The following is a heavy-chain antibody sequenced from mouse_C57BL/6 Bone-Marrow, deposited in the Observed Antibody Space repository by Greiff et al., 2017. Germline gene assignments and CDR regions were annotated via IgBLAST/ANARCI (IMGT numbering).Heavy chain of an antibody. CDR1: GYTFTSYW. V-gene: IGHV1-64*01. CDR2: IHPNSGST. Sequence: QVHVKQPGAELVKPGASVKLSCKASGYTFTSYWMHWVKQRPGQGLEWIGMIHPNSGSTNYNEKFKSKATLTVDKSSSTAYMQLSSLTSEDSAVXYCAHYGYDDAMDYWGQGTSVTVSS. J-gene: IGHJ4*01. D-gene: IGHD2-2*01. CDR3: AHYGYDDAMDY.